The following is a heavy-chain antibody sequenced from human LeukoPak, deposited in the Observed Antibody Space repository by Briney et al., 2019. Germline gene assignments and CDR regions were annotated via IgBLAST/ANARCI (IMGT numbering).Heavy chain of an antibody. D-gene: IGHD3-16*01. Sequence: GGSPRLSCAASGFTFSTYAMSWVRQAPGKGLEWVSLISGYGGSTYYADSVKGRFTISRGNSNNTLYLQMSSLRAEDTAVYYCAKEAYTTPFDYWGQGTLVTVSS. J-gene: IGHJ4*02. CDR3: AKEAYTTPFDY. V-gene: IGHV3-23*01. CDR2: ISGYGGST. CDR1: GFTFSTYA.